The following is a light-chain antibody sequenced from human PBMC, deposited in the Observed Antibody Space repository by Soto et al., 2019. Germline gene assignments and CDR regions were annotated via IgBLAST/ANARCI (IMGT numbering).Light chain of an antibody. Sequence: IVMTQSPATLSVSPGERATLSCRASQSVSTFLAWFQQKPGQAPRLLIYDASNRATGIPARFSGSGSGTDFTLTISSLEPEDFAVYYCQQRSNRPPITFGQGTRLEI. CDR1: QSVSTF. CDR3: QQRSNRPPIT. V-gene: IGKV3-11*01. J-gene: IGKJ5*01. CDR2: DAS.